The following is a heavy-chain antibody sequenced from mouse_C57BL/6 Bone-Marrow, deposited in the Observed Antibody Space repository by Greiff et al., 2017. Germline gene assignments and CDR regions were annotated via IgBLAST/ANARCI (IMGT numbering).Heavy chain of an antibody. CDR1: GYTFTSYW. J-gene: IGHJ1*03. V-gene: IGHV1-50*01. Sequence: QVQLQQPGAELVKPGASVKLSCKASGYTFTSYWMQWVKQRPGQGLEWIGEIDPSDSYTNYNQKFKGKATLTVDTSSSTAYMQLSSLTSGDSAVYYCARCYYGSPWYFDVWGTGTTVTVSS. D-gene: IGHD1-1*01. CDR2: IDPSDSYT. CDR3: ARCYYGSPWYFDV.